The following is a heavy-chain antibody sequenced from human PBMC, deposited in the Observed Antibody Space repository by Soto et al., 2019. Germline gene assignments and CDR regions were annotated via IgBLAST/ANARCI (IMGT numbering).Heavy chain of an antibody. Sequence: ASVKVSCKASGYTFTSYGISWVRQAPGQGLEWMGWISAYNGNTNYAQKLQGRVTMTTDTSTSTAYMELRSLRSDDTAVYYCAKDLSRIQLWHHSVDVWGQGTTVTVSS. J-gene: IGHJ6*02. V-gene: IGHV1-18*01. CDR1: GYTFTSYG. CDR2: ISAYNGNT. D-gene: IGHD5-18*01. CDR3: AKDLSRIQLWHHSVDV.